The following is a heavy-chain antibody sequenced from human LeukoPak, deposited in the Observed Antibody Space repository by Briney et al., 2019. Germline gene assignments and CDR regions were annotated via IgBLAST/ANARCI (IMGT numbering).Heavy chain of an antibody. CDR2: ISSDGTAT. D-gene: IGHD3-22*01. Sequence: GGSLRLSCAASGFSFRTYYMTWVRQAPGRGLEWVAHISSDGTATWYVDSVKGRFAISRDNANNSLYLQMNSLRAEDTAVYYCARDGYSYASDHWGQGALVTVSS. V-gene: IGHV3-7*01. CDR3: ARDGYSYASDH. J-gene: IGHJ5*02. CDR1: GFSFRTYY.